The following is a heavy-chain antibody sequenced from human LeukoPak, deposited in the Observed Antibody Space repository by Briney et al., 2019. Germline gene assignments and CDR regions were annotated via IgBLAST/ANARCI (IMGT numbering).Heavy chain of an antibody. V-gene: IGHV3-66*01. CDR1: GFTASSNY. J-gene: IGHJ6*04. D-gene: IGHD6-6*01. CDR3: GREQLATLFDV. Sequence: GGSLRLSCVASGFTASSNYMSWVGQAPGKGREWVSVIHSGGSTYYEDCVKVSFPIHGADPNNALYLQINSLSAEDPAVYYCGREQLATLFDVWPKGTTLTVPS. CDR2: IHSGGST.